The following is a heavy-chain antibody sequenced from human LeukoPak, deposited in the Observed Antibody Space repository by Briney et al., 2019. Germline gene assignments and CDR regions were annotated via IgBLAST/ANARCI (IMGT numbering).Heavy chain of an antibody. V-gene: IGHV4-30-2*01. D-gene: IGHD6-6*01. CDR2: IYHSGST. CDR3: ARGSKAARIMNWFDP. Sequence: NPSQTLSLTCTVSGGSISSGGYYWSWIRQPPGKGLEWIGYIYHSGSTYYNPSLKSRVTISVDRSKNQFSLKLSSVTAADTAVYYCARGSKAARIMNWFDPWGQGTLVTVSS. CDR1: GGSISSGGYY. J-gene: IGHJ5*02.